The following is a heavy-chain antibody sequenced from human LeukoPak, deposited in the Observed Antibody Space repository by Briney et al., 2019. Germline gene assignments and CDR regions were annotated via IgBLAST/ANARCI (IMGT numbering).Heavy chain of an antibody. D-gene: IGHD3-9*01. CDR2: IYPGDSDT. Sequence: KVSCKASGYTFTSYGISWVRQMPGKGLEWMGIIYPGDSDTRYSPSFQGQVTISADKSISTAYLQWSSLKASDTAMYYCARVYDILTGKNWFDPWGQGTLVAVSS. CDR3: ARVYDILTGKNWFDP. V-gene: IGHV5-51*01. J-gene: IGHJ5*02. CDR1: GYTFTSYG.